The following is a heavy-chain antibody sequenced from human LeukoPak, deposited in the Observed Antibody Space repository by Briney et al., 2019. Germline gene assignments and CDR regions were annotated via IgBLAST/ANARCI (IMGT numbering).Heavy chain of an antibody. Sequence: SETLSLTCTVSGGSISSGSYYWSWIRQPAGKGLEWIGRIYTSGSTNYNPSLKSRVTISVDTSKNQFSLKLSSVTAADTAVYYCAREVLWGYDILTGPYDYWGQGTLVTVSS. J-gene: IGHJ4*02. CDR3: AREVLWGYDILTGPYDY. CDR2: IYTSGST. V-gene: IGHV4-61*02. D-gene: IGHD3-9*01. CDR1: GGSISSGSYY.